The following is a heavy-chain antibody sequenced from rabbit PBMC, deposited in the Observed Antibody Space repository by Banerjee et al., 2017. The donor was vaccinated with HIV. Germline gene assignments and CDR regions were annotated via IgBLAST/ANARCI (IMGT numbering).Heavy chain of an antibody. V-gene: IGHV1S45*01. D-gene: IGHD7-1*01. CDR2: INSNTGNT. CDR3: ARDLTGVTGWNFNL. Sequence: QEQLEETGGGLVQPGGSLTLSCKASGFDFSSYYMSWVRQAPGKGLEWIACINSNTGNTVYASWAKGPFTISKTSSTTVTLQMTSLTAADTATYFCARDLTGVTGWNFNLWGQGTLVTVS. J-gene: IGHJ4*01. CDR1: GFDFSSYYM.